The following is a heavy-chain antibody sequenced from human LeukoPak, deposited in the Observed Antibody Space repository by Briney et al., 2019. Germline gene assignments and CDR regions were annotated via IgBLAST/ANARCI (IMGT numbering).Heavy chain of an antibody. V-gene: IGHV1-2*02. CDR3: YSSSSFSFDY. Sequence: ASVKVSCKTSGYTFNAYYMHWVRQAPGQGLEWMGWINPNSGGTNYAQKFQGRVTMTRDTSISTAYMELSRLRSDDTAVYYCYSSSSFSFDYWGQGTLVTVSS. D-gene: IGHD6-6*01. CDR1: GYTFNAYY. CDR2: INPNSGGT. J-gene: IGHJ4*02.